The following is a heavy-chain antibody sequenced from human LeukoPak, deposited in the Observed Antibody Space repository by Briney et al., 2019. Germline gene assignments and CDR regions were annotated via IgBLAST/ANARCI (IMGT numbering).Heavy chain of an antibody. V-gene: IGHV3-23*01. J-gene: IGHJ4*02. D-gene: IGHD3-22*01. CDR2: ISGSGGST. Sequence: GGSLRLSCAASGFTFSSYAMGWVRQAPAKGLEWVSSISGSGGSTYYADSVKGRFTISRDNAKNSLYLQMNSLRDEDTAVYYCARDSYGNSGYYYVSDYWGQGTLVTVSS. CDR3: ARDSYGNSGYYYVSDY. CDR1: GFTFSSYA.